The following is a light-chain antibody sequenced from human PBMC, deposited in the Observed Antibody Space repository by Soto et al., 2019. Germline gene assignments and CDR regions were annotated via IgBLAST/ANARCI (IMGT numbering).Light chain of an antibody. J-gene: IGKJ1*01. V-gene: IGKV3-15*01. Sequence: EKVMTQSPATLSVSPGERATLSCRASQSVGSNLAWYQQKPGQAPRLLIYGASTRATGIPARFSGSGSGTEFTLTISSLQSEDLAVYYCQQYNNWPRTFGQGTKVDIK. CDR1: QSVGSN. CDR3: QQYNNWPRT. CDR2: GAS.